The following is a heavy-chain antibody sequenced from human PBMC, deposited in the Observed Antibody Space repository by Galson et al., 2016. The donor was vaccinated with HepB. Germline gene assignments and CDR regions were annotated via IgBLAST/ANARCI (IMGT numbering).Heavy chain of an antibody. J-gene: IGHJ3*02. D-gene: IGHD3-22*01. CDR3: AKVRGDYYYDTSGLDAFDI. Sequence: SLRLSCAASGFTFGTHAMHWVRQAPGKGLEWVAVISYDGSNNYYVDSVKGRFTISRDNSQNTLFLQMNSLSTEDTAIYYCAKVRGDYYYDTSGLDAFDIWGQGTMVTVSS. V-gene: IGHV3-30*18. CDR1: GFTFGTHA. CDR2: ISYDGSNN.